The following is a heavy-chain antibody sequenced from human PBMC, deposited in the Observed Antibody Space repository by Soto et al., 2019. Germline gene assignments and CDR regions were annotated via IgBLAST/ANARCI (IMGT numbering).Heavy chain of an antibody. D-gene: IGHD2-15*01. CDR2: IIPIFGTA. Sequence: GTSVKISCKASGGTFSSYAISWVRQTPGQGLEWMGGIIPIFGTANYAQKFQGRVTITADESTSTAYMELSSLRSEDTAVYYCARESVVAAPSHFDYWGQGTLVTV. J-gene: IGHJ4*02. CDR3: ARESVVAAPSHFDY. V-gene: IGHV1-69*13. CDR1: GGTFSSYA.